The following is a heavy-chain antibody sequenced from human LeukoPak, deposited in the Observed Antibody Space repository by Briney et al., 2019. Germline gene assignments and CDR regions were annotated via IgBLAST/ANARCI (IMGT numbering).Heavy chain of an antibody. CDR2: IWSDGSSK. CDR1: GFTFSSYG. D-gene: IGHD2-21*02. J-gene: IGHJ4*02. Sequence: GRSLRLSCEASGFTFSSYGMHWVRQAPGKGLEWVAVIWSDGSSKYYADYVKGRFTISRDNSKNTAYLQMNSLRAEDKAVYYCAREAAVATYFGGDCYLDYWGRGPLVTVPS. V-gene: IGHV3-33*01. CDR3: AREAAVATYFGGDCYLDY.